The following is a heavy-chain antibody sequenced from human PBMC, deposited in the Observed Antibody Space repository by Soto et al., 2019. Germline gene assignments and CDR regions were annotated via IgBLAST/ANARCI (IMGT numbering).Heavy chain of an antibody. V-gene: IGHV1-18*01. Sequence: SVKVSCEASGYTIISYGISWVRQAPGQGLEWMGWIGAYSGNTNYVQKFQGRVTMTTDTSTSTAYMELRSLRSDDSAVYFCARGGSYYRPFDYWGQGTLVTVSS. CDR3: ARGGSYYRPFDY. CDR1: GYTIISYG. CDR2: IGAYSGNT. D-gene: IGHD1-26*01. J-gene: IGHJ4*02.